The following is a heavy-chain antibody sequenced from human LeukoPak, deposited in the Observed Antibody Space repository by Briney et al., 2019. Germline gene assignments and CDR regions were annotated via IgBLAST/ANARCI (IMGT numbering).Heavy chain of an antibody. J-gene: IGHJ4*02. CDR1: GGCFSGYY. CDR3: ARESGFIVVVTARHFDY. V-gene: IGHV4-34*01. D-gene: IGHD2-21*02. CDR2: SNHSGST. Sequence: PSETLSLTCAVYGGCFSGYYWSWIRQPPGKGLEWMGESNHSGSTNYNPSLKSRVTISVDTSKNQFSLKLSSVTAADTAVYYCARESGFIVVVTARHFDYWGQGTLVTVSS.